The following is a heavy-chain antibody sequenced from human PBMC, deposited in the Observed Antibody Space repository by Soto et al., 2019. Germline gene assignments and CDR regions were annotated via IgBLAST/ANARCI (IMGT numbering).Heavy chain of an antibody. V-gene: IGHV3-21*01. Sequence: LGGSLRISCVVSGFNFNIYGMNWVRQAPGKGLEWISFISSTSSSINYADSMKGRFTVSRDNAKNSLYLQLNNLRAEDTAVYYCARAPLDYWGRGTLVTVSS. CDR1: GFNFNIYG. CDR3: ARAPLDY. CDR2: ISSTSSSI. J-gene: IGHJ4*02.